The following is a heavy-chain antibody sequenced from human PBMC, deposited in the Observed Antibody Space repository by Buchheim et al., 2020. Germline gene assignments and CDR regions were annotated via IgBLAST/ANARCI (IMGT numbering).Heavy chain of an antibody. J-gene: IGHJ4*02. D-gene: IGHD3-10*01. Sequence: EVQLLESGGGLVQPGGSLRLSCAASGFTFSSYAMSWVRQAPGKGLEWVSAISGSGGSTYYADSVKGRFTISRDNSKNTLYLQMNSLRTEHTAVYYCANDLTYYYGSGPVGDYWGQGTL. CDR2: ISGSGGST. CDR3: ANDLTYYYGSGPVGDY. CDR1: GFTFSSYA. V-gene: IGHV3-23*01.